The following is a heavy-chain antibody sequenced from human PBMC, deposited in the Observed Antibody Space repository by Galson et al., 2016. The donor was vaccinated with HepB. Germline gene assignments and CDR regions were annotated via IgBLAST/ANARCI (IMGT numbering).Heavy chain of an antibody. CDR2: TDYRSRWFS. J-gene: IGHJ4*02. Sequence: CALSGDSVSADMVAWYWIRQSPSRGLEWLGRTDYRSRWFSDYAESVQGRITINPDTSNNPFSLQLNSVTPDDTALYFCARGRNSAFDYWGQGILVTVSS. V-gene: IGHV6-1*01. D-gene: IGHD1-7*01. CDR3: ARGRNSAFDY. CDR1: GDSVSADMVA.